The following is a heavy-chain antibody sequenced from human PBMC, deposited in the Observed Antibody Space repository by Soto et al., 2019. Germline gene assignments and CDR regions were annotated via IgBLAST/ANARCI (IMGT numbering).Heavy chain of an antibody. CDR3: AKGSALAATGGWDWFDS. CDR1: GFTFNTYA. J-gene: IGHJ5*01. V-gene: IGHV3-23*01. CDR2: ISGSGSNT. Sequence: EVHVLESGGGLVQPGGSLRLSCAASGFTFNTYALSWVRQAPGKGLEWVSGISGSGSNTFYGHAVKGRFIISRDNSKDTLYLQMNSLRVEDTAVYYCAKGSALAATGGWDWFDSWGQGTLVTVSS. D-gene: IGHD6-13*01.